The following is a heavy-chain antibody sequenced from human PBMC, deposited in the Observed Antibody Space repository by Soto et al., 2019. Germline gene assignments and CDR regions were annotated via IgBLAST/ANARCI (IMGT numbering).Heavy chain of an antibody. CDR1: GYTFTNYG. CDR2: ISAYNGNT. CDR3: ARGVGSGSYYNKYNWFDP. J-gene: IGHJ5*02. Sequence: ASVKVSCKASGYTFTNYGISWVRQAPGQGLEWMGWISAYNGNTKYAQKFQGRVTMTTDTSTSTAYMELRSLRSDDTAVYYCARGVGSGSYYNKYNWFDPWGQGTLVTVSS. D-gene: IGHD3-10*01. V-gene: IGHV1-18*01.